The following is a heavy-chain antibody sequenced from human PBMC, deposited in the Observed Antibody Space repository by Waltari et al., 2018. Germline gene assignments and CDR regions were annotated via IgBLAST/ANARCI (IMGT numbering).Heavy chain of an antibody. Sequence: QVQLVQSGAEVKKPGASVKVSCKASGYTFTSYSMHWVRQATGQGLEWMGKIIPSVGSTTYAQRFQGRVTMTRDTSTSTVYMELSSLRSEDTAVYYCARASRYSSGLAYTTWGQGTLVTVSS. CDR1: GYTFTSYS. D-gene: IGHD5-18*01. CDR3: ARASRYSSGLAYTT. J-gene: IGHJ5*02. CDR2: IIPSVGST. V-gene: IGHV1-46*01.